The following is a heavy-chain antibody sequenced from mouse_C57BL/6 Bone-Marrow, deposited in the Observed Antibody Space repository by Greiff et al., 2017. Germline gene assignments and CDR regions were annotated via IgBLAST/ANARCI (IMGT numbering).Heavy chain of an antibody. CDR3: ARQSSCFAY. CDR1: GFTFSSYG. CDR2: ISSGGSYT. V-gene: IGHV5-6*01. J-gene: IGHJ3*01. Sequence: EVKLMESGGDLVKPGGSLKLSCAASGFTFSSYGMSWVRQTPDKRLEWVATISSGGSYTYYPDSVKGRFTISRDNAKNTLYLQMSSLKSEDTAMYCCARQSSCFAYWGQGTLVTVSA.